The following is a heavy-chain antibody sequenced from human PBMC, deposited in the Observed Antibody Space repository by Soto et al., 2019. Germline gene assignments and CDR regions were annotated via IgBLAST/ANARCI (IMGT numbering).Heavy chain of an antibody. CDR3: ARDTPQGDIVVVPPPKYGMDV. CDR2: IIPIFGTA. V-gene: IGHV1-69*13. D-gene: IGHD2-15*01. Sequence: ASVKVSCKASGGTFSSYAISWVRQAPGRGLEWMGGIIPIFGTANYAQKFQGRVTITADESTSTAYMELSSLRSEDTAVYYCARDTPQGDIVVVPPPKYGMDVWGQGTTVTVSS. CDR1: GGTFSSYA. J-gene: IGHJ6*02.